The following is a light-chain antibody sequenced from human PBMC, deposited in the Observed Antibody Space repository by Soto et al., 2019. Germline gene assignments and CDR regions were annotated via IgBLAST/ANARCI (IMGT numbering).Light chain of an antibody. CDR1: SSNIGSHY. CDR3: ASWETSLSGGV. V-gene: IGLV1-51*01. J-gene: IGLJ2*01. Sequence: QSVLTQPPSVSAAPGQRVTLSCSGSSSNIGSHYVSWYQQLPGAAPKLLIYDNDKRPSGIPARFSGSKSGTSATLDITGLQTGDEADYYCASWETSLSGGVFGGGTQLTVL. CDR2: DND.